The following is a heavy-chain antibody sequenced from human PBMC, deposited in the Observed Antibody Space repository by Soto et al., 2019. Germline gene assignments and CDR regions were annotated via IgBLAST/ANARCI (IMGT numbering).Heavy chain of an antibody. CDR2: ISYDGSNK. CDR1: GFTFSIYG. Sequence: PGXSLGLSCAASGFTFSIYGMHWVVQAPGKGLEWVGIISYDGSNKYYADSVKGRFTISRDNSKNTLYLQMNSLRGEDTAVYYCAKDGYYGDYHLHYFDYWGLGTLVTVSS. J-gene: IGHJ4*02. CDR3: AKDGYYGDYHLHYFDY. V-gene: IGHV3-30*18. D-gene: IGHD4-17*01.